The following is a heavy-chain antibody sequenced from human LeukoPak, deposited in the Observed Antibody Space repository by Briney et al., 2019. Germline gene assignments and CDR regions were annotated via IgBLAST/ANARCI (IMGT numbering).Heavy chain of an antibody. CDR1: GFTFSSYA. J-gene: IGHJ4*02. Sequence: GGSLRLSCAASGFTFSSYAMHWVRQAPGKGLEWVAVISYDGSNKYYADSVKGRFTISRHNSKNTLYPQMNSLRAEDTAVYYCAVLDDYWGQGTLVTVSS. D-gene: IGHD1-1*01. V-gene: IGHV3-30-3*01. CDR2: ISYDGSNK. CDR3: AVLDDY.